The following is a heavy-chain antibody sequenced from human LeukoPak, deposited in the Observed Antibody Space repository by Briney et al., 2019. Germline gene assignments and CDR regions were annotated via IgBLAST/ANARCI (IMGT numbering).Heavy chain of an antibody. CDR1: GYTFTSYD. V-gene: IGHV1-8*03. J-gene: IGHJ5*02. CDR3: ARVALASLPTKYTSSWYEDWFDP. CDR2: MSPNSGNT. D-gene: IGHD6-13*01. Sequence: GASVKVSCKASGYTFTSYDINWVRQATGQGLEWMGWMSPNSGNTGYAQKFQGRVTITRNTSISTAYMELSSLRSEDTAVYYCARVALASLPTKYTSSWYEDWFDPWGQGTLVTVSS.